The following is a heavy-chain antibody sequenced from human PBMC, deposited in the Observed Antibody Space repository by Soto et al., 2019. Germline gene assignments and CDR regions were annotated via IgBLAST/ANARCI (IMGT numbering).Heavy chain of an antibody. CDR1: GFTVSSNY. J-gene: IGHJ4*02. D-gene: IGHD2-2*01. Sequence: GGSLRLSCAASGFTVSSNYMSWVRQAPGKGLEWVSVIYSGGSAYYADSVKGRITISRDNSKNTLYLQMNSLRAEDTAGYYCARAPNQNNAYDYWGQGTLVTVSS. V-gene: IGHV3-53*01. CDR3: ARAPNQNNAYDY. CDR2: IYSGGSA.